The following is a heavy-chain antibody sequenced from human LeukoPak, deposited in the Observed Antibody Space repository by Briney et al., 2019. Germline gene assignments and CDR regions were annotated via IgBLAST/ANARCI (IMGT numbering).Heavy chain of an antibody. CDR3: ARASCGGDCYSAVDY. CDR2: INAGNGNT. V-gene: IGHV1-3*01. D-gene: IGHD2-21*02. J-gene: IGHJ4*02. CDR1: GYTFTSYA. Sequence: GASVKVSCKASGYTFTSYAMHWVRQAPGQRLEWMGWINAGNGNTKYSQKFQGRVTITRDTSASTAYMELSSLRSDDTAVYYCARASCGGDCYSAVDYWGQGTLVTVSS.